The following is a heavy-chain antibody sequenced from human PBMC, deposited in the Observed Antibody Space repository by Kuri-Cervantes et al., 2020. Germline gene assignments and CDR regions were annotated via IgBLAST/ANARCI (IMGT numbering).Heavy chain of an antibody. D-gene: IGHD3-9*01. CDR1: GGSISSSSYY. Sequence: SETLSLTCTVSGGSISSSSYYWGWIRQPPGKGLEWIGSIYYSGSTYYNPSLKSRVTISVDTSKNQFSLKLSSVTAADTAVYYCARHPYDILPGPHGGYFDYWGQGTLVTVSS. J-gene: IGHJ4*02. CDR2: IYYSGST. V-gene: IGHV4-39*01. CDR3: ARHPYDILPGPHGGYFDY.